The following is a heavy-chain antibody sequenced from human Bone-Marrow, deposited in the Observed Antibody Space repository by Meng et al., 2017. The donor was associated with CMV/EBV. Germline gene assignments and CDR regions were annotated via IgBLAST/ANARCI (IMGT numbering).Heavy chain of an antibody. CDR1: GYTFTGYY. V-gene: IGHV1-2*02. CDR3: ARPLESVGSGSSWFDP. CDR2: INPNSGGT. J-gene: IGHJ5*02. D-gene: IGHD3-10*01. Sequence: ASVKVSCKASGYTFTGYYMHWVRQAPGQGLEWMGWINPNSGGTNYAQKFQGRVTMTRDTSISTAYMELSRLRSDDTAVYYCARPLESVGSGSSWFDPWGQGTLVPVSS.